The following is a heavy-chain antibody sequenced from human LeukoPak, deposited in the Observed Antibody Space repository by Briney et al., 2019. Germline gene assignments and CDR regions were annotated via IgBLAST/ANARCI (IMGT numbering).Heavy chain of an antibody. V-gene: IGHV3-20*04. CDR1: GFTFDDYG. CDR3: ARDLTAAGPFWFDP. J-gene: IGHJ5*02. CDR2: INWNGGST. Sequence: GGSLRLSCAASGFTFDDYGMSWVRQAPGKGLEWVSGINWNGGSTGYADSVMGRFTISRDNAKNSLYLQMNSLRAEDTALYYCARDLTAAGPFWFDPWGQGTLVTVSS. D-gene: IGHD6-13*01.